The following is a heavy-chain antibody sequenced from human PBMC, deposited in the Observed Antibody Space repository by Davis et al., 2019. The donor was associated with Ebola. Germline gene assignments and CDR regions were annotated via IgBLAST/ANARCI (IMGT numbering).Heavy chain of an antibody. D-gene: IGHD3-16*01. Sequence: SETLSLTCSVSGGSISSYYWSWIRQPPGKGLEWIGYIYYSGSTNYNPSLKSRVTISVDTSKNQFSLKLSSVTAAATAVYYCARGGGNYDYLWGSYIDWFDPWGQGTLVTVSS. CDR2: IYYSGST. CDR3: ARGGGNYDYLWGSYIDWFDP. V-gene: IGHV4-59*01. J-gene: IGHJ5*02. CDR1: GGSISSYY.